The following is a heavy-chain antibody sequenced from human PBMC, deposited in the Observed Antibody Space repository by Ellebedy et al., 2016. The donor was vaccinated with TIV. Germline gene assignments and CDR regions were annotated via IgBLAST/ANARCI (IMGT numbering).Heavy chain of an antibody. CDR3: VRALKYCGGDCTYKFDF. CDR1: GFSLTNIIMG. Sequence: SGPTLVKPKETLTLTCTVSGFSLTNIIMGVSWIRQPPGKALEWLAHIFSNDEKSYSTSLEARLSISKDTAKSQVVLTVAKMDPVDTATHYCVRALKYCGGDCTYKFDFWGQGALVTVSS. V-gene: IGHV2-26*01. D-gene: IGHD2-21*02. J-gene: IGHJ4*02. CDR2: IFSNDEK.